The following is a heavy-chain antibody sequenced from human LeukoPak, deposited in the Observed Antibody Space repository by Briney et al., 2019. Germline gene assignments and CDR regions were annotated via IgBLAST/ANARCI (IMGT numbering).Heavy chain of an antibody. Sequence: PGGSLRLSCAASGFTFSSYWMSWVRQAPGKGLEWVANINQDGGETYYVVSVKGRFTISRDNAKNSLYLQMNSLRAEDTAVYYCARDRTRFGYWGQGTLVTVSS. V-gene: IGHV3-7*01. D-gene: IGHD3-10*02. CDR2: INQDGGET. J-gene: IGHJ4*02. CDR3: ARDRTRFGY. CDR1: GFTFSSYW.